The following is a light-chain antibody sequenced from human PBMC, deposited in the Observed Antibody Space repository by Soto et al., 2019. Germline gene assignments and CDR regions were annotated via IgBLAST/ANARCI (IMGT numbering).Light chain of an antibody. CDR3: QHYDTYRAT. CDR1: QTINTR. CDR2: DAS. V-gene: IGKV1-5*01. J-gene: IGKJ1*01. Sequence: DIQMTPSPSTLSSSVVDRVTITCRATQTINTRLAWYQQKPGKAPKLLIYDASSLESGVPSRFSGSGSGTEFTLTISGLQPDDFATYYCQHYDTYRATFGLGTKVDIK.